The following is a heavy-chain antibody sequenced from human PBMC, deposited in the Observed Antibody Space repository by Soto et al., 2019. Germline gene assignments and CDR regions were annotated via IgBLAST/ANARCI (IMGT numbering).Heavy chain of an antibody. V-gene: IGHV3-15*07. CDR2: IKGKTTGGTT. CDR1: GFTFANAW. CDR3: TAGLLRSGGMDV. J-gene: IGHJ6*02. Sequence: EVQLVESGGGLVKPGGSLRLSCAASGFTFANAWMNWVRQTPGNGLEWVGRIKGKTTGGTTDYPTPVKGTFTISRDDSKNTLYLHLNSLQNEDTAVYYCTAGLLRSGGMDVWGQGTTVTVSS. D-gene: IGHD3-10*01.